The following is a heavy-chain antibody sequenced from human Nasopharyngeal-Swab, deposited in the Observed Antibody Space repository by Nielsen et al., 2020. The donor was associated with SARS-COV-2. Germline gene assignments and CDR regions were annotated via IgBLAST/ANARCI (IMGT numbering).Heavy chain of an antibody. Sequence: SSVKVSCKASGCTFSSYAISWVRQAPGQGLEWMGRIIPILGIANYAQKFQGRVTITADKSTSTAYMELSSLRSEDTAVYYCARVKPTDCSGGSCYSLPLGYWGQGTLVTVSS. CDR2: IIPILGIA. J-gene: IGHJ4*02. D-gene: IGHD2-15*01. CDR1: GCTFSSYA. V-gene: IGHV1-69*04. CDR3: ARVKPTDCSGGSCYSLPLGY.